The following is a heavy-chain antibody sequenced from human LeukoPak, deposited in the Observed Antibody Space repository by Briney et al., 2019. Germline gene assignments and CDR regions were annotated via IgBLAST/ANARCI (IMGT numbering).Heavy chain of an antibody. CDR3: AKWAFYGSGSYWFDP. CDR2: ISGSGGST. D-gene: IGHD3-10*01. CDR1: GFTFSSYG. Sequence: GGSLRLSCAASGFTFSSYGMSWVRQAPGKGLEWVSAISGSGGSTYYADSVKGRFTISRDNSKNTLYLQMNSPRAEDTAVYYCAKWAFYGSGSYWFDPWGQGTLVTVSS. V-gene: IGHV3-23*01. J-gene: IGHJ5*02.